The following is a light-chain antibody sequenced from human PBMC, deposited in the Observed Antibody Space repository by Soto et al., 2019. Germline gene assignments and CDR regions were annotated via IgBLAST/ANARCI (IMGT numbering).Light chain of an antibody. V-gene: IGKV1-27*01. Sequence: DIQMTQSPSSLSASVGDRVTITCRASQGIGNYLAWYQQRPGKVPKLLIYAASTLQSGVPSRFSGSGSGPDFTVTISSLQPEDVASYYCQKYDHAPLTFRGGTKVEIK. J-gene: IGKJ4*02. CDR3: QKYDHAPLT. CDR1: QGIGNY. CDR2: AAS.